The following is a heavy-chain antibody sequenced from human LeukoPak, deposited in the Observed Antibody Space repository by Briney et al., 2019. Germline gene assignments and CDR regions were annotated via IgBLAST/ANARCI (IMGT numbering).Heavy chain of an antibody. CDR2: IIPIFGTA. V-gene: IGHV1-69*05. J-gene: IGHJ1*01. Sequence: AAPVKVSCKASGGTFSSYAISWVRQAPGQGLEWMGGIIPIFGTANYAQKFQGRVTITTDESTSTAYMELSSLRSEDTAVYYCARGEHYYDSSGYYAEYFQHWGQGTLVTVSS. D-gene: IGHD3-22*01. CDR1: GGTFSSYA. CDR3: ARGEHYYDSSGYYAEYFQH.